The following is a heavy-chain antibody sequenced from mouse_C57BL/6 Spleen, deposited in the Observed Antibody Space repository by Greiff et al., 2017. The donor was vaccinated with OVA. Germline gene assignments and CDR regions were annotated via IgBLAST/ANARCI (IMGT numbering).Heavy chain of an antibody. J-gene: IGHJ1*03. CDR3: ARDRESNWYFDV. D-gene: IGHD3-1*01. CDR1: GFTFSDYY. V-gene: IGHV5-16*01. Sequence: EVKLEESEGGLVQPGSSMKLSCTASGFTFSDYYMAWVRQVPEKGLEWVANINYDGSSTYYLDSLKSRFIISRDNAKNILYLQMSSLKSEDTATYYCARDRESNWYFDVWGTGTTVTVSS. CDR2: INYDGSST.